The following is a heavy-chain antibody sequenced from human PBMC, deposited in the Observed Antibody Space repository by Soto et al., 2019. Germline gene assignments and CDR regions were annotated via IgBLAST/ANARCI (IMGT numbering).Heavy chain of an antibody. CDR2: ISAYNGNT. Sequence: ASVKVSCKASGYTFTSYGISWVRQAPGQGLEWMGWISAYNGNTNYAQKLQGRVTMTTDTSTSTAYMELRSLRSDDTAVYYCARDPLPDIVGDTYYYYGMDVWGQGTTVTVSS. J-gene: IGHJ6*01. V-gene: IGHV1-18*01. CDR1: GYTFTSYG. CDR3: ARDPLPDIVGDTYYYYGMDV. D-gene: IGHD1-26*01.